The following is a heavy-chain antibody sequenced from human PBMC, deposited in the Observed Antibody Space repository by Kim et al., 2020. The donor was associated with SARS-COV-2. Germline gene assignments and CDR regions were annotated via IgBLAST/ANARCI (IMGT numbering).Heavy chain of an antibody. CDR2: INPNSGGT. V-gene: IGHV1-2*04. Sequence: ASVKVSCKASGYTFTGYYMHWVRQAPGQGLEWMGWINPNSGGTNYAQKFQGWVTMTRDTSISTAYMELSRLRSDDTAVYYCARGGQWLVLTGYYYYGMDVWGQGTTVTVS. CDR3: ARGGQWLVLTGYYYYGMDV. CDR1: GYTFTGYY. J-gene: IGHJ6*02. D-gene: IGHD6-19*01.